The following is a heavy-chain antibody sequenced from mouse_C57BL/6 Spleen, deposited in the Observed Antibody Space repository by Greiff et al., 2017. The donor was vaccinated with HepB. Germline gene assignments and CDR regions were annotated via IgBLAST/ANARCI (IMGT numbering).Heavy chain of an antibody. CDR2: IDPEDGDT. CDR3: TTFPRGGYAMDY. J-gene: IGHJ4*01. CDR1: GFNIKDYY. Sequence: EVKLMESGAELVRPGASVKLSCTASGFNIKDYYMHWVKQRPEQGLEWIGRIDPEDGDTEYAPKFQGKATMTADTSSNTAYLQLSSLTSEDTAVYYCTTFPRGGYAMDYWGQGTSVTVSS. V-gene: IGHV14-1*01.